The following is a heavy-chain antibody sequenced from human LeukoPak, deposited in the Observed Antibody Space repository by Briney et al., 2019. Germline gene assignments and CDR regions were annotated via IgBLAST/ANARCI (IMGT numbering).Heavy chain of an antibody. J-gene: IGHJ6*02. D-gene: IGHD3-3*01. CDR1: GYTFTSYG. CDR3: ARDVIFGTRDYYCMDV. Sequence: ASVKDSCLSSGYTFTSYGISWVRQAPGQGLEWMGWISAYNGNTNYAQKLQGRVTMTTDTSTSTAYMELRSLRSDDTAVYYCARDVIFGTRDYYCMDVWGQGTAVTVSS. V-gene: IGHV1-18*01. CDR2: ISAYNGNT.